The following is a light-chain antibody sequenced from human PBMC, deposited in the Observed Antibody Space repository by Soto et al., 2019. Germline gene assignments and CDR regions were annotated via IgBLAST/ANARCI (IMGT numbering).Light chain of an antibody. Sequence: EIVLTQSPGTLSLSPGERATLSCRASQTVTSNYFAWYQQRPGQVLRLLIYGATSRATGISDRFSGGGSGTDFTLTISRLEPEDFAVYYCQQYGSTPPTFGQGTKLEIK. J-gene: IGKJ2*01. CDR2: GAT. CDR3: QQYGSTPPT. CDR1: QTVTSNY. V-gene: IGKV3-20*01.